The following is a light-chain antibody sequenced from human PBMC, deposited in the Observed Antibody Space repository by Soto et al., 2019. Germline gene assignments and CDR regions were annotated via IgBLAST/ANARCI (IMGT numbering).Light chain of an antibody. CDR3: QQRRTWPPT. V-gene: IGKV3-11*01. CDR2: DAS. J-gene: IGKJ4*01. Sequence: EIVLTQSPATLSLSPGERATLSCRASQSVSRYLAWYQQKPGQAPRLLISDASNRATGVPARFSGSGSGTDFTLTISSLEPEDFAVYYCQQRRTWPPTFGGGTKVEIK. CDR1: QSVSRY.